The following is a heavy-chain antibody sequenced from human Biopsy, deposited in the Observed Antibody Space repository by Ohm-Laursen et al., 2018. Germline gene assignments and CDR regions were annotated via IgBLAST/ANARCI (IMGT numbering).Heavy chain of an antibody. D-gene: IGHD3-3*01. CDR1: GYPFSNYY. Sequence: ASVKVSCKASGYPFSNYYLFWVRQAPGQGLEWMGRINPNSGDTVFARNFQGRVTMTRDTAISTVYMDLRNLRPDDTAVYYCARDRWPHVTLLGLVVFDFWGQGTLVIVSS. V-gene: IGHV1-2*06. CDR2: INPNSGDT. CDR3: ARDRWPHVTLLGLVVFDF. J-gene: IGHJ4*02.